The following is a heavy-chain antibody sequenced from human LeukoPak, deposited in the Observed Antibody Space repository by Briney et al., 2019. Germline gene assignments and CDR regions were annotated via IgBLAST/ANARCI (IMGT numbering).Heavy chain of an antibody. CDR1: GFTFSSYW. V-gene: IGHV3-7*01. CDR2: IKQDGSEK. CDR3: ARDPVPYYYDSSGYYP. D-gene: IGHD3-22*01. J-gene: IGHJ5*02. Sequence: PGGSLRLSCAASGFTFSSYWMSWVRQAPGKGLEWVTNIKQDGSEKYYVDSVKGRFTISRDNAKNSLYLQMNSLRAEDTAVYYSARDPVPYYYDSSGYYPWGQGTLVTVSS.